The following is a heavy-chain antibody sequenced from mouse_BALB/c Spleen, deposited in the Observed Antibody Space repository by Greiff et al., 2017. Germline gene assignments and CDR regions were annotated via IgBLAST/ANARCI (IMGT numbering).Heavy chain of an antibody. D-gene: IGHD1-2*01. CDR2: IDPENGDT. CDR3: NVGRTTASPFAY. V-gene: IGHV14-4*02. Sequence: EVQLQQSGAELVRSGASVKLSCTASGFNIKDYYMHWVKQRPEQGLEWIGWIDPENGDTEYAPKFQGKATMTADTSSNTAYLQLSSLTSEDTAVYYCNVGRTTASPFAYWGQGTLVTVSA. CDR1: GFNIKDYY. J-gene: IGHJ3*01.